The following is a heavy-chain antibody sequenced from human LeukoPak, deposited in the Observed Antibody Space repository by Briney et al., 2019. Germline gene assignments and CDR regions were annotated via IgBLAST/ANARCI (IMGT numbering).Heavy chain of an antibody. Sequence: ASVKVSCKASGYTFTSHGISWVRQAPGQGLEWMGWISTYNGNTNYAQKLQGRVSMTTDTSTSTAYMELSSLRSEDTAVYYCARPNTRRGNSALDYWGQGTLVTVSS. J-gene: IGHJ4*02. V-gene: IGHV1-18*01. CDR3: ARPNTRRGNSALDY. D-gene: IGHD4-23*01. CDR1: GYTFTSHG. CDR2: ISTYNGNT.